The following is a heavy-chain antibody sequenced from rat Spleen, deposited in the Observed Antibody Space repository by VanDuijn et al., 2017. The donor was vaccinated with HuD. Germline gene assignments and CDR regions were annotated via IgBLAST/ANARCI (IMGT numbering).Heavy chain of an antibody. J-gene: IGHJ2*01. D-gene: IGHD1-10*01. CDR1: GFTFSNHG. CDR3: ARRGYNNYFFDY. CDR2: ISYEGSST. Sequence: EVQLVESGGGLVQPGRSLKVSCVASGFTFSNHGMHWIRQAPAKGLEWVASISYEGSSTYYGDSVKGRFTISRDNAKSTPYLKMDSLRSEDTATYYCARRGYNNYFFDYWGQGVMVTVSS. V-gene: IGHV5-19*01.